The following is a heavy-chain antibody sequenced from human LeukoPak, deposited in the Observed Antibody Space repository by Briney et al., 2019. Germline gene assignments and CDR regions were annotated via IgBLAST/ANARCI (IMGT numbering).Heavy chain of an antibody. V-gene: IGHV3-23*01. D-gene: IGHD3-3*01. J-gene: IGHJ4*02. CDR2: ISGSGGST. CDR1: GFTFSSYA. Sequence: PGGSLRLSCAASGFTFSSYAMSWVRQAPGKGLERVSAISGSGGSTYYADSVKGRFTISRDNSKNTLYLQMNSLRAEGTAVYYCAKDSDYDFWSGYCFDYWGQGTLVTVSS. CDR3: AKDSDYDFWSGYCFDY.